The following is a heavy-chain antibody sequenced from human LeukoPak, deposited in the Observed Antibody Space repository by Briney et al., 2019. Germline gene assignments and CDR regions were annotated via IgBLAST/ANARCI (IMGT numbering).Heavy chain of an antibody. D-gene: IGHD3-22*01. CDR3: ATLGDSSGYYLRDY. Sequence: GASVKVSCKASGYTFTSYGISWVRQAPGQGLEWMGWINPNSGGTNYAQESEGRVTMTRDTSISTAYMELSRLRSDDTAVYYCATLGDSSGYYLRDYWGQGTLVTVSS. CDR1: GYTFTSYG. V-gene: IGHV1-2*02. J-gene: IGHJ4*02. CDR2: INPNSGGT.